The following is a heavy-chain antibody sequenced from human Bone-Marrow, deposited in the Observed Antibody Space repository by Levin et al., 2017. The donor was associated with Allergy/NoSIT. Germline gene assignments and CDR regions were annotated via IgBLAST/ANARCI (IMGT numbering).Heavy chain of an antibody. J-gene: IGHJ4*02. V-gene: IGHV4-39*07. D-gene: IGHD3-3*01. CDR1: GGSIRNSRYY. CDR3: ASTFGVVSNNFDY. Sequence: PSQTLSLTCTVSGGSIRNSRYYWGWIRQPPGKGLEWIGSIYYSGITYYNPSLKSRVTISIDTTKNQFSLKINSVTAADTAIYYCASTFGVVSNNFDYWGQGTLVTVSS. CDR2: IYYSGIT.